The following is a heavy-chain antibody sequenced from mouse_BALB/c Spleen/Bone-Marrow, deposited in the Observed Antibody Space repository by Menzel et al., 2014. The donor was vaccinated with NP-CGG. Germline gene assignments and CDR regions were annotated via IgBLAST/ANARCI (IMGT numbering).Heavy chain of an antibody. CDR3: ARKSQRAYDSMNY. J-gene: IGHJ4*01. D-gene: IGHD2-4*01. CDR1: GYTFTSYY. Sequence: LQESGPELVKPGASVRISCKASGYTFTSYYIHWVRQRPGQGLGWIGWIYPGDFNTKFNEKFKGKATPTADKSSSTASMQLSSLTSEDSAVYFCARKSQRAYDSMNYWGQGTSVTVSS. CDR2: IYPGDFNT. V-gene: IGHV1S56*01.